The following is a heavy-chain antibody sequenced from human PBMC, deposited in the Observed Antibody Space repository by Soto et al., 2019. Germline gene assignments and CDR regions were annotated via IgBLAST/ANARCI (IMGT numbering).Heavy chain of an antibody. CDR3: ASHRDYYGSGSYEYGMDV. D-gene: IGHD3-10*01. CDR1: GYSFTSCW. Sequence: PGESLKISCKGSGYSFTSCWISWVRQMPGKGLEWMGRIDPSDSYTNYSPSFQGHVTISADKSISTAYLQWSSLKASDTAMYYCASHRDYYGSGSYEYGMDVWGQGTTVTVSS. V-gene: IGHV5-10-1*01. J-gene: IGHJ6*02. CDR2: IDPSDSYT.